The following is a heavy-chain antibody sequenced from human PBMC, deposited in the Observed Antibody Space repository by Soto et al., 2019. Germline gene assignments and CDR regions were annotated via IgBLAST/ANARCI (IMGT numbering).Heavy chain of an antibody. CDR2: INPSGGST. D-gene: IGHD3-10*01. J-gene: IGHJ5*02. Sequence: ASVKVSCKASGYTFTNYYIHWVRQAPGQGLEWMGIINPSGGSTNYAQRFQGRVTMTRDTSTSTVYMELSSLTSEDTAVYYCARAGGSEFDPWGQGTLVTVSS. CDR1: GYTFTNYY. CDR3: ARAGGSEFDP. V-gene: IGHV1-46*01.